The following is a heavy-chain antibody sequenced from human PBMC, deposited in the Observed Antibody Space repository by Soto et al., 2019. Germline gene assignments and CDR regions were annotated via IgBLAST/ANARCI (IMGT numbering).Heavy chain of an antibody. CDR2: ISAGSGNS. V-gene: IGHV3-23*01. D-gene: IGHD2-21*01. Sequence: PGGSLRLSCVASGFNFGTHAMTWVRQAPGKGLEWVTVISAGSGNSYYADSVKGRFTVSRDDSKNTLYLQMISPRVEDTAVYYCAKHLHIVVRFSPLFSFYGLDVWGQGTTVTGSS. J-gene: IGHJ6*02. CDR3: AKHLHIVVRFSPLFSFYGLDV. CDR1: GFNFGTHA.